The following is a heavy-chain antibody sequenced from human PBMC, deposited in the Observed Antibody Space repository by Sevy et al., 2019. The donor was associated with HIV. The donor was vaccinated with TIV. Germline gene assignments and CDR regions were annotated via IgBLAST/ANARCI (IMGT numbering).Heavy chain of an antibody. CDR2: ISTSSSYT. J-gene: IGHJ4*02. D-gene: IGHD5-18*01. CDR3: ARVRYNYGQKYFDY. CDR1: GFTFSDYY. V-gene: IGHV3-11*06. Sequence: GGSLRLSCTASGFTFSDYYMSWIRQAPGKGLEWVSYISTSSSYTSYPDSVKGQFTISRDNAKNSLYLQMNSLRVEDTAVHYCARVRYNYGQKYFDYWGQGTLVTVSS.